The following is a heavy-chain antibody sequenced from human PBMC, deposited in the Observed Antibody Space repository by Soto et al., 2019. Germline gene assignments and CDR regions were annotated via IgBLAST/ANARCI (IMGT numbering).Heavy chain of an antibody. Sequence: QITLKESGPTLVKPTQTLTLTCTFSGFSLSTSGVGVGWIRQPPGKALEWLALIYWDDDKRYIPSLKSRLTIHQDNYKKQIVLTMTKMDPVDTATYYCAHRIAAAATYYFDHWGQGTLVNVSS. D-gene: IGHD6-13*01. J-gene: IGHJ4*02. V-gene: IGHV2-5*02. CDR2: IYWDDDK. CDR3: AHRIAAAATYYFDH. CDR1: GFSLSTSGVG.